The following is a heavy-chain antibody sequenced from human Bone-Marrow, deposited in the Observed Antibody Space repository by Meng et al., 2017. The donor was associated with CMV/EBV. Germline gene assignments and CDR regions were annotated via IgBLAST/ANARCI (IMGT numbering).Heavy chain of an antibody. CDR1: GFTFSSYA. J-gene: IGHJ6*02. CDR2: ISGSGGST. CDR3: AKDVLRFLEWLLSPGMDV. V-gene: IGHV3-23*01. Sequence: GESLKISCAASGFTFSSYAMSWVRQAPGKGLEWVSAISGSGGSTYYADSVKGRFTISRDNSKNTLYLQMNSLRAEDTAVYYCAKDVLRFLEWLLSPGMDVWGQGTTVTVSS. D-gene: IGHD3-3*01.